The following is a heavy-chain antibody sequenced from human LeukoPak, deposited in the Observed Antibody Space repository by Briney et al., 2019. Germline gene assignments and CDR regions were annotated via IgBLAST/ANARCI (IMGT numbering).Heavy chain of an antibody. CDR1: GFTFRTYS. Sequence: GSLRLSCAASGFTFRTYSMTWVRQAPGKGLEWVSFIDTSSTTMYYTDSVKGRFTISRDNAKNSLYLQMNSLKVEDTAIYYCARDNWVDCWGQGTLVTVSS. CDR3: ARDNWVDC. CDR2: IDTSSTTM. V-gene: IGHV3-48*04. J-gene: IGHJ5*01.